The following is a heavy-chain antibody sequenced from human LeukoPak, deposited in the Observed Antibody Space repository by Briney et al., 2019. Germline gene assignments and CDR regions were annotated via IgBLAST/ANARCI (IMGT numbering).Heavy chain of an antibody. CDR1: GFTFSIYW. J-gene: IGHJ4*02. CDR2: INSDGSST. CDR3: ARDSGYNVFDY. D-gene: IGHD5-12*01. Sequence: GGSLRLSCAASGFTFSIYWMHWVRQAPGKGLVWVSRINSDGSSTSYADSVKGRFTISRDNAKNTLYLQMNSVRAEDTAMYYCARDSGYNVFDYWGQETLVTVS. V-gene: IGHV3-74*01.